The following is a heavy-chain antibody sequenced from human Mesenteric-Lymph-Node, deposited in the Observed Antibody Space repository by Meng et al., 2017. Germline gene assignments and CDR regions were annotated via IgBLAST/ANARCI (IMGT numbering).Heavy chain of an antibody. CDR3: ASWIYSCGWQ. Sequence: QVQLQESGPVLVRPSGTLALTCVFSGGSISSIDWWSWVRQPPGKGLEWIGEIYHGGDTNYNPSLKSRVTIAIDKSKNQFSLKLSSVTAADTAVYYCASWIYSCGWQWGQGALVTVSS. CDR2: IYHGGDT. D-gene: IGHD6-19*01. CDR1: GGSISSIDW. V-gene: IGHV4/OR15-8*02. J-gene: IGHJ4*02.